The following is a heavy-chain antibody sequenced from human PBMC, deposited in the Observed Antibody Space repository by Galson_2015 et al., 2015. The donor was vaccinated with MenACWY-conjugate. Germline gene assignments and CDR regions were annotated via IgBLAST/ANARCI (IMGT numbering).Heavy chain of an antibody. CDR2: IGNSGGST. J-gene: IGHJ6*02. Sequence: SLRLSCAASGFTFNNYAMNWVRQVPGEGLEWVSVIGNSGGSTSYADSVKGRFTISRDNSKNTLYLQMNSLRAEDTAVYYCAKGVWGTFDYYYGMDVWGQGTTVTVSS. V-gene: IGHV3-23*01. CDR1: GFTFNNYA. CDR3: AKGVWGTFDYYYGMDV. D-gene: IGHD3-16*01.